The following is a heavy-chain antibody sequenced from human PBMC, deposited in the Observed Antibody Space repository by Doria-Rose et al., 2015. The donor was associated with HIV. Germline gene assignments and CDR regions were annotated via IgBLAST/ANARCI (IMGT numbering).Heavy chain of an antibody. D-gene: IGHD6-13*01. CDR3: ARDGSPRGRTDAVDI. J-gene: IGHJ3*02. CDR2: ISSTSNFV. CDR1: GFTFSGYS. V-gene: IGHV3-21*01. Sequence: LVKPGGSLRLSCAASGFTFSGYSMNWVRQAPGKGLEWVSSISSTSNFVYYSDSVKGRFTISRDNAKSSLYLQMSSLRAEDTAVYYCARDGSPRGRTDAVDIWGQETMVTVSS.